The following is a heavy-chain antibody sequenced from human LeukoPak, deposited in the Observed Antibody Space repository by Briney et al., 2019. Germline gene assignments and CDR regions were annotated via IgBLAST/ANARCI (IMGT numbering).Heavy chain of an antibody. V-gene: IGHV1-46*01. D-gene: IGHD3-16*01. CDR3: ARDYDSDAFDI. CDR1: GYTFTSNY. J-gene: IGHJ3*02. Sequence: ASVKVSCKASGYTFTSNYMHWVRQAPGQGLEWMGIINPTGGSTSYAQKFQGRVTMTRDTSTSTVYMELSSLRYEDTAVYYCARDYDSDAFDIWGQGTMVTVSS. CDR2: INPTGGST.